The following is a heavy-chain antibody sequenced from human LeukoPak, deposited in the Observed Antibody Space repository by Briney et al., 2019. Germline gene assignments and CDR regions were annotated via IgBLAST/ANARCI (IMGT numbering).Heavy chain of an antibody. CDR1: GFTFSSYA. CDR3: AKDLDYDFWSGYYRYYFDY. V-gene: IGHV3-30-3*01. D-gene: IGHD3-3*01. J-gene: IGHJ4*02. CDR2: ISYDGSNK. Sequence: GGSLRLSCAASGFTFSSYAMYWVCKRPGQGLGWVAVISYDGSNKYYADSVKGRLTTSRDNSKNTLYLQMNSLRAEDTAVYYCAKDLDYDFWSGYYRYYFDYWGQGTLVTVSS.